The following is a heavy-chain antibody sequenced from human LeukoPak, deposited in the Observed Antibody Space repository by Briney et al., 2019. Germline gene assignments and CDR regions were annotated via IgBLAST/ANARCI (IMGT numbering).Heavy chain of an antibody. CDR3: ARVYYDILTGYYIVSDYYYYYYMDV. V-gene: IGHV3-30*02. CDR2: IRYDGSNK. Sequence: PGGSLRLSCAASGFTFSSYGMHWVRQAPGKGLEWVAFIRYDGSNKYYADSVKGRFTISRDNSKNTLYLQMNSLRAGDTAVYYCARVYYDILTGYYIVSDYYYYYYMDVWGKGTTVTVSS. D-gene: IGHD3-9*01. CDR1: GFTFSSYG. J-gene: IGHJ6*03.